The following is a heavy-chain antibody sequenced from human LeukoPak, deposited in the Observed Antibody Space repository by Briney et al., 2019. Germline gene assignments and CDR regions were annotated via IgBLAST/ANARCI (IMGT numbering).Heavy chain of an antibody. CDR1: GFTFSSYS. Sequence: SGGSLRLSCAASGFTFSSYSMNWVRQAPGKGLEWVSSISSSSSYIYYADSVKGRFTISRDNAKNSLYLQMNSLRAEDTAVYYCARTGFSSSWNPFDYWGQGTLVTVSS. CDR2: ISSSSSYI. J-gene: IGHJ4*02. D-gene: IGHD6-13*01. CDR3: ARTGFSSSWNPFDY. V-gene: IGHV3-21*01.